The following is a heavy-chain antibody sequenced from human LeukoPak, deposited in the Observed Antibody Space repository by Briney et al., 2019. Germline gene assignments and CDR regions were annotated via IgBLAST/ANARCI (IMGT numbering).Heavy chain of an antibody. V-gene: IGHV3-30*04. CDR3: ARAKLAVDIVATIFH. D-gene: IGHD5-12*01. CDR1: GFTFSSYA. CDR2: ISYDGSNK. J-gene: IGHJ4*02. Sequence: GRSLRLPCAASGFTFSSYAMHWVRQAPGKGLEWVAVISYDGSNKYYADSVKGRFTISRDNSKNTLYLQMNSLRAEDTAVYYCARAKLAVDIVATIFHWGQGTLVTVSS.